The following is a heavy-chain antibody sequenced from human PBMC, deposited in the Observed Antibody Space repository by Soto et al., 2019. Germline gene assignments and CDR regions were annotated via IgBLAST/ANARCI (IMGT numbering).Heavy chain of an antibody. CDR2: ILVSGST. J-gene: IGHJ3*02. CDR3: AKATATSGGAFEI. Sequence: PGGSLRLSCAVSGFICSSYDMSWVRQAPGKGLEWVSTILVSGSTHYEDSVKGRFTISRDTSKNTLYLQMNSLTAGDTAFYYCAKATATSGGAFEIYGQGTMVTVS. D-gene: IGHD1-26*01. CDR1: GFICSSYD. V-gene: IGHV3-23*01.